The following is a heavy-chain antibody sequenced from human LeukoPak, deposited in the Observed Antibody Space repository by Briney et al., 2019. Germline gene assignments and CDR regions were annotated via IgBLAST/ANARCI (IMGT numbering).Heavy chain of an antibody. J-gene: IGHJ4*02. V-gene: IGHV3-33*01. D-gene: IGHD3-10*01. Sequence: GGSLRLSCAASGFTFSSYGMHGVRQAPGKGLEWLAVIWYDGSNKYYADSVKGRFTISRDNSKNTLYLQMNRLRAEDKAVYYCARESGFGENRRYFDYWGQGTLVTVSS. CDR3: ARESGFGENRRYFDY. CDR1: GFTFSSYG. CDR2: IWYDGSNK.